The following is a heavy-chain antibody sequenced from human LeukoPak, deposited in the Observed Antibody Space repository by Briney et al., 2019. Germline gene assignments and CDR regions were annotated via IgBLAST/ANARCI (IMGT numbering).Heavy chain of an antibody. Sequence: ASVKVFCKASGYTFTGYFMHWVRQAPGQGLEWMGWINPHSGGTDNAQNFQGRVTMTRDTSINTAYMELTRMTSDDTAVYFCARGGGTSGPELDYWGQGTLVTVSS. CDR3: ARGGGTSGPELDY. CDR1: GYTFTGYF. CDR2: INPHSGGT. V-gene: IGHV1-2*02. D-gene: IGHD3-3*01. J-gene: IGHJ4*02.